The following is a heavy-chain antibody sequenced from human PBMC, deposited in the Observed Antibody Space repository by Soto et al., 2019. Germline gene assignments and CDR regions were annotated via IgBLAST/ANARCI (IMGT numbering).Heavy chain of an antibody. D-gene: IGHD5-18*01. V-gene: IGHV1-18*01. J-gene: IGHJ6*02. CDR2: ISTLNGNT. CDR3: ARRVQVWLPDYYGMDV. CDR1: GYDCVTYA. Sequence: QAQLVQSGAEVKKPGASVNVSCKASGYDCVTYAITWVRQRPGQGLEWMGWISTLNGNTNYAQNFQGRDTMTTDTSTRIVHFELSSLRSDDTAVYYCARRVQVWLPDYYGMDVWGQGTTVTVSS.